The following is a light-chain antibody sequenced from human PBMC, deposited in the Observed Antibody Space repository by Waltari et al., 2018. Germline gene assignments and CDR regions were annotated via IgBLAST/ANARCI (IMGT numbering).Light chain of an antibody. J-gene: IGKJ4*01. Sequence: IQMSQSPSSLSASVGERVTITCRASQGISSNLNWYQQKPGKAPKLLIYYANSLASGVPSRFSGSGSGTEFTLTISSLQPEDFATYYCQQGNSNPLTFGGGTKVEIK. CDR1: QGISSN. CDR2: YAN. V-gene: IGKV1-13*02. CDR3: QQGNSNPLT.